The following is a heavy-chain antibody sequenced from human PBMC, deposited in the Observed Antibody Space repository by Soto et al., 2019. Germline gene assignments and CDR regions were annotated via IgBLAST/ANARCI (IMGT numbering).Heavy chain of an antibody. J-gene: IGHJ4*02. CDR1: GASVSSYY. Sequence: SETLSLTCSVSGASVSSYYWSWFRQPVGKGLEWIGRIHSSGNLNYNPSLESRVTMSLDTSKNQFSLRLTSVTAADTALYLCARDVGKNYWGQGIRVTVSS. CDR3: ARDVGKNY. D-gene: IGHD3-10*01. V-gene: IGHV4-4*07. CDR2: IHSSGNL.